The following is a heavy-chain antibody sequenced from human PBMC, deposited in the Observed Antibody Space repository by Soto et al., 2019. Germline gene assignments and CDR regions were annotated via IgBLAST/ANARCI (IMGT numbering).Heavy chain of an antibody. CDR3: ARDPGIAVAGSINWFDP. D-gene: IGHD6-19*01. J-gene: IGHJ5*02. Sequence: PGGSLRLSCSTSGFTFSVYKMHWFRQAPGKGLEYVSGISNQGDTTYYADSVKGRFTISRDNSKNTLYLQMNSLRAEDTAVYYCARDPGIAVAGSINWFDPWGQGTLVTVSS. V-gene: IGHV3-64*04. CDR2: ISNQGDTT. CDR1: GFTFSVYK.